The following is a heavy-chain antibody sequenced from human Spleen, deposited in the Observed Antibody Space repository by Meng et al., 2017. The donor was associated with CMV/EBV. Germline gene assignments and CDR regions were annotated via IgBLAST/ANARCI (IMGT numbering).Heavy chain of an antibody. D-gene: IGHD3-9*01. CDR1: LSRYT. CDR3: ARDLDYDILTGYFESNWFDP. J-gene: IGHJ5*02. CDR2: IIPILGIA. Sequence: LSRYTTGGVRQAPGQGLEWMGRIIPILGIANNAQKFQGRVTIAADKSTSTAYMELSSLRSEDTAVYYCARDLDYDILTGYFESNWFDPWGQGTLVTVSS. V-gene: IGHV1-69*04.